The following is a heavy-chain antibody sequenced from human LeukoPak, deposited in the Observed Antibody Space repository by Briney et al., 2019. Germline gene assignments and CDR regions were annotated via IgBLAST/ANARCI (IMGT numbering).Heavy chain of an antibody. D-gene: IGHD3/OR15-3a*01. CDR3: ARGGLPARSWFDP. CDR2: INPSSGRT. J-gene: IGHJ5*02. Sequence: GASVKVSCKASGYTFTSYYMNWVRQAPGQGLEWMGLINPSSGRTTYAQKFQGRVTMTRDTSTSTVYMELTSLRSEDTAVFYCARGGLPARSWFDPWGQGTLVTVSS. CDR1: GYTFTSYY. V-gene: IGHV1-46*01.